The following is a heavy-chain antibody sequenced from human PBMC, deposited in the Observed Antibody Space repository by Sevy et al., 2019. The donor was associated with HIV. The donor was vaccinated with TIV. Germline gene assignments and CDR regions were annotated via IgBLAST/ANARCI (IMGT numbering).Heavy chain of an antibody. CDR3: ARDWGSVH. J-gene: IGHJ4*02. D-gene: IGHD3-16*01. V-gene: IGHV3-7*01. Sequence: GGSLRLSCTASRFTFSTYWMTWVRQAPGKGLEWVANIKQDGSEKYYLDSVKGRFTISRDNAKNSLYLQMNSLRAEDTAVYYCARDWGSVHWGQGTLVTVSS. CDR1: RFTFSTYW. CDR2: IKQDGSEK.